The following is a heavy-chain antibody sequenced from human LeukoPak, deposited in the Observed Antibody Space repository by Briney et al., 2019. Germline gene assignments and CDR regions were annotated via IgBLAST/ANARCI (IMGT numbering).Heavy chain of an antibody. D-gene: IGHD2-21*02. J-gene: IGHJ4*02. CDR2: IHYSGKT. CDR3: ASLFGGDGYSKMGLDL. Sequence: SETLSLTCIVSGGFISNSIYYWAWIRQPPGEGLEWIGSIHYSGKTYYYPSLKRRVTLSVDTSKNQFSRKLSSVPSADTAVYYCASLFGGDGYSKMGLDLGGQGTAVTVSA. V-gene: IGHV4-39*01. CDR1: GGFISNSIYY.